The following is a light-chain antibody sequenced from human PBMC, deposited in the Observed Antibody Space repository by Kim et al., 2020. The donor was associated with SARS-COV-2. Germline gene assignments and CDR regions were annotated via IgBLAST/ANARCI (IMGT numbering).Light chain of an antibody. J-gene: IGLJ3*02. V-gene: IGLV3-9*01. CDR2: RDS. Sequence: SYELTQPLSVSVALGQTASITCGGDNIGSKHVYWYQQKAGQAPVLVIYRDSSRPAEIPERFSGSNSGNTATLTVSRAQAGEEAEYYCQVWENKTWVCGAG. CDR3: QVWENKTWV. CDR1: NIGSKH.